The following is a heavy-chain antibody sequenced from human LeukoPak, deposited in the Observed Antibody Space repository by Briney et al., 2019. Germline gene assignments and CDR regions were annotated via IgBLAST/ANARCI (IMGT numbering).Heavy chain of an antibody. D-gene: IGHD6-13*01. CDR1: VYTFSSDG. V-gene: IGHV1-18*01. CDR2: ISSYNGNT. J-gene: IGHJ4*02. Sequence: ASVKVACKASVYTFSSDGIFWVRQAPGQGLEWMGWISSYNGNTNYAQKLQGRVTMTTDTSTSTAYMELRSLRSDDTAVYYCARDRIAAASYWGQGTLVTVSS. CDR3: ARDRIAAASY.